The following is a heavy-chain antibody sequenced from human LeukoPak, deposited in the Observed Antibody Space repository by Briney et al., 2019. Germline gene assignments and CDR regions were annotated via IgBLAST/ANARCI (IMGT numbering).Heavy chain of an antibody. Sequence: LPGGCLRLSCAASGFTFSNYALNWVRQAPGKGLEWVSYISSGGTTIYYADSVKGRFTTSRDNAKNSLHLQMNSLRAEDTAIYYCARVRGYGSESFDYWGQSTFGTVSS. V-gene: IGHV3-48*03. J-gene: IGHJ4*01. CDR2: ISSGGTTI. CDR3: ARVRGYGSESFDY. CDR1: GFTFSNYA. D-gene: IGHD3-10*01.